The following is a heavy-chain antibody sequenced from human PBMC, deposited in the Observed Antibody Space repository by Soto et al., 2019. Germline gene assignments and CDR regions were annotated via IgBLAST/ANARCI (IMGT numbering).Heavy chain of an antibody. CDR3: ARDRPRAYDFWSGYRDYYYGMDV. V-gene: IGHV4-30-4*01. CDR1: GGSISSGDYY. Sequence: PSETLSLTCTVSGGSISSGDYYWSWIRQPPGKGLEWIGYIYYSGSTYYNKSLKSRVTISVDTSKNQFSLKLSSVTAADTVVYYCARDRPRAYDFWSGYRDYYYGMDVWGQGTTVTVSS. J-gene: IGHJ6*02. CDR2: IYYSGST. D-gene: IGHD3-3*01.